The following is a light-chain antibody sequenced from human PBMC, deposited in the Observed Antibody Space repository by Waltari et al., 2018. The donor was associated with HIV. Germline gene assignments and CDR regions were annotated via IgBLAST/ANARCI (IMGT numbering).Light chain of an antibody. V-gene: IGKV1-12*01. Sequence: DIQLTQSPRVVSTSIGKRVTINCGASQGVGSWLAWYPQRPGEPADLLIHDASQLRSGVPSRFSGDESVTGFFLTINSLQTQELETYCCQQDYKRPLAFGPGTTIEI. CDR2: DAS. CDR1: QGVGSW. CDR3: QQDYKRPLA. J-gene: IGKJ2*01.